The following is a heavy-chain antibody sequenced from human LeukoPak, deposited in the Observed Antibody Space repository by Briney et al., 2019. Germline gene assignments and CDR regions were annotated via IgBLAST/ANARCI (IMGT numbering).Heavy chain of an antibody. V-gene: IGHV3-23*01. J-gene: IGHJ6*04. CDR3: AKVDGSGSYYNKGYPLYYYYGMDA. Sequence: PGGSLRLSCAASGFTFSSYAMSWVRQAPGKGLEWVSAISGSGGSTYYADSVKGRFTISRDNSKNTLYLQMNSLRAEDTAVYYCAKVDGSGSYYNKGYPLYYYYGMDAWGKGTTVTVSS. CDR2: ISGSGGST. D-gene: IGHD3-10*01. CDR1: GFTFSSYA.